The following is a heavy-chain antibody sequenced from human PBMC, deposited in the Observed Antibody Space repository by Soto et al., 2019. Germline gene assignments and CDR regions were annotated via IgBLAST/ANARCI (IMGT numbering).Heavy chain of an antibody. Sequence: QLQLQESGPGLVRPSETLSLTCTVSGGSISSSSYYWGWIRQPPGKGLEWLGNIYYRGTTYYNPSLKSRVTISVDTSKNQFSLKLASVTAADTAGYYCARDYGDYQFDYWGQGTLVTVSS. CDR3: ARDYGDYQFDY. CDR2: IYYRGTT. CDR1: GGSISSSSYY. J-gene: IGHJ4*02. D-gene: IGHD4-17*01. V-gene: IGHV4-39*02.